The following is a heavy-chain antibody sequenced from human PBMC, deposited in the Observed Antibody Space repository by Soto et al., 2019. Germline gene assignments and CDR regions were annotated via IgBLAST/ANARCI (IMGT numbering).Heavy chain of an antibody. D-gene: IGHD6-19*01. Sequence: GGSLRLSCVVAGFTFSDFGMHWVRQSPGEGLAWVASISKDGLDRYYSESVKGRFTISRDDSKNTVFLQMNSLKVEDTAAYFCASPREGQWLVFDHWGQRTLVTVSS. CDR2: ISKDGLDR. CDR1: GFTFSDFG. V-gene: IGHV3-30*19. J-gene: IGHJ4*02. CDR3: ASPREGQWLVFDH.